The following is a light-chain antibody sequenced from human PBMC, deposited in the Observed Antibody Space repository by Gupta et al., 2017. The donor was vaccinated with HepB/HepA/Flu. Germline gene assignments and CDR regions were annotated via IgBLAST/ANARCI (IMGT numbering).Light chain of an antibody. CDR1: QSVSSN. J-gene: IGKJ4*01. V-gene: IGKV3-15*01. CDR3: QQYKNWPPLT. Sequence: EIVMTQSPATLSVSPGERATLSCRASQSVSSNLAWYQQKPGQAPRLLIYGASTRATGIPARFSGGGYGTEFTLTISSRQSEDFAVYYCQQYKNWPPLTFGGGTKVEIK. CDR2: GAS.